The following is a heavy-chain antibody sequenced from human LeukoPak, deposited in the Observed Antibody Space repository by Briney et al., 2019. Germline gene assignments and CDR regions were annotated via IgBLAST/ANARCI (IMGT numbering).Heavy chain of an antibody. CDR3: ARGPGYCSGGSCYYYMDV. D-gene: IGHD2-15*01. J-gene: IGHJ6*03. V-gene: IGHV1-8*01. CDR2: MNPNSGNT. Sequence: ASVKVSCKASGYTFTSYDINWVRQATGQGLEWMGWMNPNSGNTGYAQKFRGRVTMTRNTSISTAYMELSSLRSEDTAVYYCARGPGYCSGGSCYYYMDVWGKGTTVTVSS. CDR1: GYTFTSYD.